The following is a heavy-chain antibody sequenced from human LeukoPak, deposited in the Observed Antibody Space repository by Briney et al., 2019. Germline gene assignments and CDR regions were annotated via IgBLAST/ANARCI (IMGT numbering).Heavy chain of an antibody. CDR1: GYTFTSYY. Sequence: ASVKVSCKASGYTFTSYYMHWVRQAPGQGLEWMGIINPSGGSTSYAQKFQGRVTMTRDTSTSTVYMELSSLRPEDTAVYYCARDGTGRGCDYWGQGTLVTVSS. J-gene: IGHJ4*02. CDR2: INPSGGST. D-gene: IGHD6-13*01. V-gene: IGHV1-46*01. CDR3: ARDGTGRGCDY.